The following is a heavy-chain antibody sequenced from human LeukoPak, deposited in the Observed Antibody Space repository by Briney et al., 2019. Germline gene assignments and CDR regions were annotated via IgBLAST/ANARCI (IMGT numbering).Heavy chain of an antibody. CDR2: ISYDGSNK. J-gene: IGHJ6*02. V-gene: IGHV3-30-3*01. CDR3: AKYRVSNYYGMDV. CDR1: GFTFSSYA. D-gene: IGHD6-6*01. Sequence: PGRSLRLSCAASGFTFSSYAMHWVRQAPGKGLEWVAVISYDGSNKYYADSVKGRFTVSRDNSKNMLFVQMNSLRAEDTAVYYCAKYRVSNYYGMDVWGQGTTVTVSS.